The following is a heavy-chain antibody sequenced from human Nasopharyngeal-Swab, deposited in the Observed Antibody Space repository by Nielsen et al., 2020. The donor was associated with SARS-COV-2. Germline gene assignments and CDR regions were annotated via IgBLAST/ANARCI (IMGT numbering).Heavy chain of an antibody. D-gene: IGHD4-17*01. J-gene: IGHJ4*02. V-gene: IGHV3-20*04. CDR3: ARDKSSTVTTFDY. CDR1: GFTFSSYG. Sequence: GESLKISCAASGFTFSSYGMHWVRQAPGKGLEWVSGITWNGGSIGYAESVKGRFTISRDSAKNSLYLQMNSLRAEDTALYYCARDKSSTVTTFDYWGQGTLVTVSS. CDR2: ITWNGGSI.